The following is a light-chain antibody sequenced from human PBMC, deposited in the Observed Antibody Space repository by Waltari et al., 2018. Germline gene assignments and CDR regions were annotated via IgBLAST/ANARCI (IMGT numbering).Light chain of an antibody. CDR3: QQYRHNVYT. J-gene: IGKJ2*01. V-gene: IGKV1-5*03. CDR1: QDISNW. CDR2: KAS. Sequence: DIQMTPSPSTLSASVGDRVAITCRASQDISNWLAWYQQKPGKAPKLLIYKASSLEGGVPSRFSGSGSGTEFTLTISSLQPDDFATYYCQQYRHNVYTFGQGTKL.